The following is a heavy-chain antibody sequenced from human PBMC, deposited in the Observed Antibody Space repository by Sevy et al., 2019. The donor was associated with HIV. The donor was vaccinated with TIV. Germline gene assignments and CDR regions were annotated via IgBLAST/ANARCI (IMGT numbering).Heavy chain of an antibody. CDR3: ANSRGRYEGSSWLYYYYIMDV. D-gene: IGHD6-13*01. CDR2: ISNDGSDK. CDR1: GFTFSRYG. Sequence: GGSLRLSCAAAGFTFSRYGMHWARQAPGKGLEWVAVISNDGSDKEYADSVKGRFTVSSDNSKDTVYLQMNSLRLEDTAVYYCANSRGRYEGSSWLYYYYIMDVWGQRTTVTVSS. V-gene: IGHV3-30*18. J-gene: IGHJ6*02.